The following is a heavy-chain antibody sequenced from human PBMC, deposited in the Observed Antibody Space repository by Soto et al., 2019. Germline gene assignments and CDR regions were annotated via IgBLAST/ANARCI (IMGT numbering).Heavy chain of an antibody. Sequence: SETLSLTCSVSGDSISRIDYYWTRIRQHPEKGLEWIGNIYFRGNTYYSPSLESRLTISVDTSKNQFSLKLTSVTAADTAVYYCAREGGSYDSGGYLIRGAFDIWGQGTMVTVSS. D-gene: IGHD3-22*01. J-gene: IGHJ3*02. CDR2: IYFRGNT. V-gene: IGHV4-31*03. CDR1: GDSISRIDYY. CDR3: AREGGSYDSGGYLIRGAFDI.